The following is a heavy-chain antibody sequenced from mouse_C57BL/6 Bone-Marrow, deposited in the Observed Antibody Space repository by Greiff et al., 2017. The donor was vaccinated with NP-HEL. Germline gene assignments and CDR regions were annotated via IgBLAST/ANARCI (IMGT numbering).Heavy chain of an antibody. J-gene: IGHJ3*01. D-gene: IGHD2-4*01. CDR3: ARSYYDYDSAWFAY. Sequence: VHVKQSGPELVKPGASVKISCKASGYSFTDYNMNWVKQSNGKSLEWIGVINPNYGTTSYNQKFKGKATLTVDQSSSTAYMQLNSLTSEDSAVYYCARSYYDYDSAWFAYWGQGTLVTVSA. CDR1: GYSFTDYN. CDR2: INPNYGTT. V-gene: IGHV1-39*01.